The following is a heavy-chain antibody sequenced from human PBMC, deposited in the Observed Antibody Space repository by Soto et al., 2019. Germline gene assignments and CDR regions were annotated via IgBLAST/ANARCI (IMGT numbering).Heavy chain of an antibody. V-gene: IGHV4-39*01. CDR1: GGSISSSSYY. Sequence: QLQLQESGPGLVKPSETLSLTCTVSGGSISSSSYYWGWIRQPPGKGLEWIGSIYYSGSTYYNPSLKSRVTISVDTSKNQFSLKLSSVTAADTAVYYCAKSWYSSGWYQGYWGQGTLVTVSS. CDR2: IYYSGST. J-gene: IGHJ4*02. CDR3: AKSWYSSGWYQGY. D-gene: IGHD6-19*01.